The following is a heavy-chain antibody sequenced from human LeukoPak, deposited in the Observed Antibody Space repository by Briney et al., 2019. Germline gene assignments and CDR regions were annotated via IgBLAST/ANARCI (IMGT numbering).Heavy chain of an antibody. D-gene: IGHD2-2*01. CDR2: ISSSGTTI. CDR3: ARGGAVGPNPYYSDY. CDR1: GFTFRSYE. J-gene: IGHJ4*02. Sequence: PGGSLRLSCAASGFTFRSYEMNWVRQAPGKGLDWVSYISSSGTTIYYADSVKGRFTISRDNAKNSLYLQMNSLRDEDTAVYYCARGGAVGPNPYYSDYWGQGTLVTVSS. V-gene: IGHV3-48*03.